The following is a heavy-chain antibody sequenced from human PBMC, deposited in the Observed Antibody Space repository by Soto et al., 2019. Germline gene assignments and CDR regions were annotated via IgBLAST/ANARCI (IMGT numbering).Heavy chain of an antibody. CDR1: GYTFTSYY. V-gene: IGHV1-46*01. CDR2: INPSGEST. D-gene: IGHD1-1*01. Sequence: ASVKVSCKASGYTFTSYYIHWVRQAPGQGLEWMGIINPSGESTTYAQKFQGRVTMTRDTSTSTVYMELSSLRSEDTAVYYCARDVPPYKPGYYYYGMDVWGQGTTVTVSS. J-gene: IGHJ6*02. CDR3: ARDVPPYKPGYYYYGMDV.